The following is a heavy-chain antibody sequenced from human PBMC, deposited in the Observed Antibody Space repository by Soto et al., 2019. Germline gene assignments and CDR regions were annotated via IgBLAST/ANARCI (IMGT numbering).Heavy chain of an antibody. V-gene: IGHV4-59*01. CDR3: ASSNIAAAGFYYYGMDV. CDR2: IYYSGST. D-gene: IGHD6-13*01. Sequence: SETLSLTCTVSGGSISSYYWSWIRQPPGKGLEWIGYIYYSGSTNYNPSLKSRVTISVDTSKNQFSLKLTSVTAADTAVYYCASSNIAAAGFYYYGMDVWGRGTTVTVSS. J-gene: IGHJ6*02. CDR1: GGSISSYY.